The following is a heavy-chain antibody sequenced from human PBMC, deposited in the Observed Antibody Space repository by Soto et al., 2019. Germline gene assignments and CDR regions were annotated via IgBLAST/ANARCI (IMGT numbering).Heavy chain of an antibody. D-gene: IGHD5-18*01. V-gene: IGHV3-49*03. J-gene: IGHJ6*02. CDR3: TRAFGIQLWLPDYYYGMDV. CDR1: GFTFSSYA. CDR2: ISGSGGTT. Sequence: PGGSLRLSCAASGFTFSSYAMSWIRQAPGKGLEWVSAISGSGGTTEYAASVKGRFTISRDDSKSIAYLQMNSLKTEDTAVYYCTRAFGIQLWLPDYYYGMDVWGQGTTVTVSS.